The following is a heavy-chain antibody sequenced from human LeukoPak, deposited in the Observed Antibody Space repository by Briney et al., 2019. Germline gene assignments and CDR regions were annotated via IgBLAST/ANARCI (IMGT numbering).Heavy chain of an antibody. CDR1: DGSFSGYY. D-gene: IGHD2-15*01. Sequence: PSETLSLTCAVYDGSFSGYYWSWIRQPPGKGLEWIGEINHSGSTNYNPSLKSRVTISVDTSKNQFSLKLTSVTAADTAMYHCARRAHVGEPAAWGQGTLVTVSS. CDR2: INHSGST. CDR3: ARRAHVGEPAA. V-gene: IGHV4-34*01. J-gene: IGHJ5*02.